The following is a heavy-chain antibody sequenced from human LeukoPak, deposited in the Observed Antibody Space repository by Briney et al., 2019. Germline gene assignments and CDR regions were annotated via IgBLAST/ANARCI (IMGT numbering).Heavy chain of an antibody. CDR2: FDPEDGET. D-gene: IGHD1-26*01. Sequence: ASVKVSCKVSGYTLTELSMHWVRQAPGKGLEWMGGFDPEDGETIYAQKFQGRVTMTEDTSTDTAYMELSSLRSEDTAVYYCATVLVGAPHFDYWGQGTLVTVSS. CDR3: ATVLVGAPHFDY. CDR1: GYTLTELS. J-gene: IGHJ4*02. V-gene: IGHV1-24*01.